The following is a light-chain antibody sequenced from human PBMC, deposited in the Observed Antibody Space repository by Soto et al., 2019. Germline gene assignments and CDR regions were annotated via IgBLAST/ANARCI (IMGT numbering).Light chain of an antibody. CDR2: WAS. Sequence: DIVMTQSPDSLAVSLGERATLNCKSSQSVLYSLNNRNHLAWYQEKPGQPPRLLVYWASTRESGVPDRFSGSGSGTDFSLTISNLQAEDVAVYYCQQYYRSPLSFGGGTRVEIK. CDR1: QSVLYSLNNRNH. V-gene: IGKV4-1*01. CDR3: QQYYRSPLS. J-gene: IGKJ4*01.